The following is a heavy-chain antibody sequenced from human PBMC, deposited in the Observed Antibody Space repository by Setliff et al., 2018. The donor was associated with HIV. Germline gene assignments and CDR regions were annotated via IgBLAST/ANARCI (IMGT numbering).Heavy chain of an antibody. Sequence: SGGSLRLSCAASGFIFSSHGMHWVRQAPGKGLEWVAFIRYDESDKQYADSVKGRFTISRDNSKNTLYLQMNSLRTEDTAVYYCAKNLYSSRWSPLDYWGQGTLVTVSS. CDR2: IRYDESDK. CDR1: GFIFSSHG. D-gene: IGHD6-13*01. CDR3: AKNLYSSRWSPLDY. V-gene: IGHV3-30*02. J-gene: IGHJ4*02.